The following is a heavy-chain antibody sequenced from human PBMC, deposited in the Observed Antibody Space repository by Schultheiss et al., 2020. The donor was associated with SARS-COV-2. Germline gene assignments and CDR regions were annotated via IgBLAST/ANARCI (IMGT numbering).Heavy chain of an antibody. D-gene: IGHD4-17*01. CDR2: IYYSGST. Sequence: GSLRLSCAASGFTFSSYEMNWVRQAPGKGLEWIGYIYYSGSTYYNPSLKSRVTISVDTSKNQFSLKLSSVTAADTAVYYCARGVTTVTPYYYYYGMDVWGQGTTVTVSS. V-gene: IGHV4-59*12. CDR3: ARGVTTVTPYYYYYGMDV. CDR1: GFTFSSYE. J-gene: IGHJ6*02.